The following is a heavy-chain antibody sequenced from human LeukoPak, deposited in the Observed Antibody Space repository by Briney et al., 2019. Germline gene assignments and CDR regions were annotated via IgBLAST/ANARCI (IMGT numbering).Heavy chain of an antibody. D-gene: IGHD3-22*01. J-gene: IGHJ3*02. V-gene: IGHV1-69*05. Sequence: SVKVSCKASGGTFSSYAISWVRQAPGQGLEWMGGIIPIFGTANYAQKFQGRVTITTDESTSTAYMELSGLRSEDTAVYYCARAYYYDSSSAFDIWGQGTMVTVSS. CDR2: IIPIFGTA. CDR3: ARAYYYDSSSAFDI. CDR1: GGTFSSYA.